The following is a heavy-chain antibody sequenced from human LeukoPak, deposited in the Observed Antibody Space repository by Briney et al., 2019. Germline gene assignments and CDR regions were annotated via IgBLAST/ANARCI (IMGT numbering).Heavy chain of an antibody. J-gene: IGHJ3*02. CDR1: GYSFASYD. Sequence: GASVKVSCKASGYSFASYDINWVRQATGQGLEWMGWMNPNSGYTGYAQKFQGRVTITRNTSISTAYMELSSLRSEDTAVYYCARVPKRAFDIWGQGTMVTVSS. V-gene: IGHV1-8*01. CDR3: ARVPKRAFDI. CDR2: MNPNSGYT.